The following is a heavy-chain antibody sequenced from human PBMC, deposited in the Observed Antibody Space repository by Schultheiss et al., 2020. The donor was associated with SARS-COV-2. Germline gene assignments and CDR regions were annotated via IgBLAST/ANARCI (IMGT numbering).Heavy chain of an antibody. J-gene: IGHJ3*02. D-gene: IGHD1-26*01. CDR1: GGTFSSYA. Sequence: SVKVSCKASGGTFSSYAISWVRQAPGQGLEWMGGIIPIFGTANYAQKFQGRVTITADKSTSTAYMELSSLRSEDTAVYYCARPEAGSYLSDAFDIWGQGTMVTVSS. CDR3: ARPEAGSYLSDAFDI. CDR2: IIPIFGTA. V-gene: IGHV1-69*06.